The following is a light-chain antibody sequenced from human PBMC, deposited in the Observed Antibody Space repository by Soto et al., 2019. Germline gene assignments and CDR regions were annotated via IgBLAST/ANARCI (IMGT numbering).Light chain of an antibody. CDR1: MRDVGAYNL. J-gene: IGLJ3*02. Sequence: QSALTQPASVSGSAGQSITISCSGTMRDVGAYNLVSWYQQHPGTAPKLIIYDVRNRPSGISSRFSGSRYGNTASLTISGLQSEDEGDYYCSAYTARSTLVFGGGTKVTVL. CDR3: SAYTARSTLV. V-gene: IGLV2-14*03. CDR2: DVR.